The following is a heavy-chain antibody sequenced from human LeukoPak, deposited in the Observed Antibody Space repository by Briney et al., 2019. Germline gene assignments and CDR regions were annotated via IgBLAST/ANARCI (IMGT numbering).Heavy chain of an antibody. D-gene: IGHD2-15*01. CDR3: AKNGDRGAYCTGGTCYPYFYYYMDV. Sequence: GGSLRLSCAASGITFTTYAMSWVRQAPGMGLEWVSTISASGDTTYYADSVKGRFTISRDNSKNTLYLQMNSLRAEDTAIYYCAKNGDRGAYCTGGTCYPYFYYYMDVWGKGTTVTI. V-gene: IGHV3-23*01. CDR1: GITFTTYA. CDR2: ISASGDTT. J-gene: IGHJ6*03.